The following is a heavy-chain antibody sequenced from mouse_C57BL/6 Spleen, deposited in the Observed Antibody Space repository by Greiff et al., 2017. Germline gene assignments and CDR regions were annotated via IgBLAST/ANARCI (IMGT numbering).Heavy chain of an antibody. D-gene: IGHD2-5*01. V-gene: IGHV1-9*01. CDR3: ASDPYYSNHYYAMDY. CDR1: GYTFTGYW. CDR2: ILPGSGST. J-gene: IGHJ4*01. Sequence: VQLQESGAELMKPGASVKLSCKATGYTFTGYWIEWVKQRPGHGLEWIGEILPGSGSTNYNEKFKGKGTFTADKYSNTAYMQLSSLTTEDSAIYYCASDPYYSNHYYAMDYWGQGTSVTVSS.